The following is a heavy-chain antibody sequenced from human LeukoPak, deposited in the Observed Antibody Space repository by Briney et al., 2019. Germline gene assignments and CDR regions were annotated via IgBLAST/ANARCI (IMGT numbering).Heavy chain of an antibody. CDR2: MNESGGT. J-gene: IGHJ5*02. CDR3: ARGLRAARLAS. Sequence: SETLSLTCAVSGGSFSGYYWSWIRQPPGKGLEWIGEMNESGGTTYNPSLKSRVTMSVDPSKNQLSLKLTSVTAAGTAVYYCARGLRAARLASWGQGTLVTVSS. D-gene: IGHD6-6*01. CDR1: GGSFSGYY. V-gene: IGHV4-34*01.